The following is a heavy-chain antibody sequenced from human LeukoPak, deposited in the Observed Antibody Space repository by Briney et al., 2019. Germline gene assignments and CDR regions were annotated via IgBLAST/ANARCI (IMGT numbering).Heavy chain of an antibody. CDR2: ISGSGGST. Sequence: GRSLRLSCAASGFTFSSYAMSWVRQAPGKGLEWVSAISGSGGSTYYADSVKGRFTISRDNSKNTLYLQMNSLRAEDTAVYYCARAGTSGTSGYFDYWGQGTLVTVSS. CDR1: GFTFSSYA. J-gene: IGHJ4*02. D-gene: IGHD1-1*01. V-gene: IGHV3-23*01. CDR3: ARAGTSGTSGYFDY.